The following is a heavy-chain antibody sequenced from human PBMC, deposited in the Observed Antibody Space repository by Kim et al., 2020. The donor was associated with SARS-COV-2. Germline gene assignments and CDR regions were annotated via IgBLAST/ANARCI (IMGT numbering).Heavy chain of an antibody. J-gene: IGHJ4*02. CDR1: GYTFTSYG. CDR2: ISAYNGNT. V-gene: IGHV1-18*01. Sequence: ASVKVSCKASGYTFTSYGISWVRQAPGQGLEWMGWISAYNGNTNYAQKLQGRVTMTTDTSTSTAYMELRSLRSDDTAVYYCAREGVYYGSGSPLDYWGQGTLVTVSS. CDR3: AREGVYYGSGSPLDY. D-gene: IGHD3-10*01.